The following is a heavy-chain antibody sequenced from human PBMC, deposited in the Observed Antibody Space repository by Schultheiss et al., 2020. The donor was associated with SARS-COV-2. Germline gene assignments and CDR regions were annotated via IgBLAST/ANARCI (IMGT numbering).Heavy chain of an antibody. CDR3: ARVRNSAYYEIVDAFDI. Sequence: GGSLRLSCAASGFTFSSYAMHWVRQAPGKGLEWVSAISGSGGSTYYADSVKGRFTISRDNSKNTLYLQMNSLRSDDTAVYYCARVRNSAYYEIVDAFDIWGQGTMVTVSS. J-gene: IGHJ3*02. CDR1: GFTFSSYA. D-gene: IGHD3-22*01. V-gene: IGHV3-23*01. CDR2: ISGSGGST.